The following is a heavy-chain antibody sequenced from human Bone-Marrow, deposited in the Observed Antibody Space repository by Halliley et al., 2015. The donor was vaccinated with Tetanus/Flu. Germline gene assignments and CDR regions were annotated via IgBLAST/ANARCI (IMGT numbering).Heavy chain of an antibody. D-gene: IGHD3-9*01. V-gene: IGHV4-59*01. CDR2: ISFPGNT. J-gene: IGHJ4*02. Sequence: EWIGSISFPGNTNYNPSLKSRVTISIDTSKNQFSLMLDSVTAADTAMYFCARDTGGYYNGWGQGSLVTVSS. CDR3: ARDTGGYYNG.